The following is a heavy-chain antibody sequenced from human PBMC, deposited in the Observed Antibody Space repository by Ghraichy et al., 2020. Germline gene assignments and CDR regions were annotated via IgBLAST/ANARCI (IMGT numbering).Heavy chain of an antibody. Sequence: GSLRLSCAASGFTFSSYAMSWVRQAPGKGLEWVSAISGSGGSTYYADSVKGRFTISRDNSKNTLYLQMNSLRAEDTAVYYCAKHLSLSGSYYRYYFDYWGQGTLVTVSS. J-gene: IGHJ4*02. D-gene: IGHD1-26*01. V-gene: IGHV3-23*01. CDR1: GFTFSSYA. CDR3: AKHLSLSGSYYRYYFDY. CDR2: ISGSGGST.